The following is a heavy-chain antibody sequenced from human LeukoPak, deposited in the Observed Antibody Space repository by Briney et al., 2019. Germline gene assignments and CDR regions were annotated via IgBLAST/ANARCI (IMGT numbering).Heavy chain of an antibody. D-gene: IGHD3/OR15-3a*01. J-gene: IGHJ4*02. CDR2: IYSSGTT. V-gene: IGHV4-59*01. CDR1: GGSLHRSF. Sequence: PSETLSLTCVVSGGSLHRSFWTWVRQPPGKGLEWIGRIYSSGTTDYSPYLKSRLTISIDTSKNQFSLRLASVTAADTAVYYCGRRPAVDGPIDNWGQGILVADSS. CDR3: GRRPAVDGPIDN.